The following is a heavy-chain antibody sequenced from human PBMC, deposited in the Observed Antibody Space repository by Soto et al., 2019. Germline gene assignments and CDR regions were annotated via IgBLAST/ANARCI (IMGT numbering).Heavy chain of an antibody. CDR1: GGSISSGGYY. CDR2: IYYSGST. D-gene: IGHD3-3*01. Sequence: PSETLSLTCTVSGGSISSGGYYWSWIRQHPGKGLEWIGYIYYSGSTYYNPSLKSRVTISVDTSKNQFSLKLSSVTAADTAVYYCASRRPGTIFGVVIMSAFDIWGQGTMVT. J-gene: IGHJ3*02. CDR3: ASRRPGTIFGVVIMSAFDI. V-gene: IGHV4-31*03.